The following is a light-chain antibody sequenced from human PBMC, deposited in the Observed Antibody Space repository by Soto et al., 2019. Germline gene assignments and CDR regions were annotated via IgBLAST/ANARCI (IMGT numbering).Light chain of an antibody. CDR3: QHYQSGHPIT. V-gene: IGKV3-11*01. Sequence: EIVLTQYQAALCLSPGERGTFCCRASQSVSRYLAWYQQKPGQAPRLLIYDASSRATGIPDRFTGSGSETSFTLTVSRLEPEDFALYYCQHYQSGHPITFGQGTRLEI. CDR2: DAS. CDR1: QSVSRY. J-gene: IGKJ5*01.